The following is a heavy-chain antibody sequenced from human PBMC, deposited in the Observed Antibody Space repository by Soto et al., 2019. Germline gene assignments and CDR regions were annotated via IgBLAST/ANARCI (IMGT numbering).Heavy chain of an antibody. CDR2: INPNSGNT. D-gene: IGHD2-2*01. V-gene: IGHV1-8*02. CDR1: GYTFTSYG. J-gene: IGHJ6*01. Sequence: ASVKVSCKASGYTFTSYGISWVRQATGQGLEWMGWINPNSGNTGYAQKFQGRVTMTRNTSISTAYMELSSLRSEGTAVYYCATASSGVLVPAANYGMDVWGQGTKVTVSS. CDR3: ATASSGVLVPAANYGMDV.